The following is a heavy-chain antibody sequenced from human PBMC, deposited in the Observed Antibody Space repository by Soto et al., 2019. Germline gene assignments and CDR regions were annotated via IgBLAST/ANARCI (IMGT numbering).Heavy chain of an antibody. D-gene: IGHD1-26*01. J-gene: IGHJ3*02. V-gene: IGHV3-23*01. CDR3: AKSIVGATSAFDI. Sequence: GGSLRLSCAASGFTFSSYAMTWVRQAPGKGLEWVSAISGSGGTTYYADSVKGRFTISRDNSKNTLYLQMDSLRAEDTAVYYCAKSIVGATSAFDIWGQGTMVTVS. CDR2: ISGSGGTT. CDR1: GFTFSSYA.